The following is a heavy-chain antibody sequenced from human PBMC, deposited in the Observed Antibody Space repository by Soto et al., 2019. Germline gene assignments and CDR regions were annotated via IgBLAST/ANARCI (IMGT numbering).Heavy chain of an antibody. D-gene: IGHD3-10*01. CDR2: IVVGGGNT. V-gene: IGHV1-58*02. CDR3: AAESGGEYDAFDI. J-gene: IGHJ3*02. Sequence: SVKVSCKASGFTFTSSAMQWVRQARGQRLEWIGWIVVGGGNTNYAQKFQERVTITRDMSTSTAYMELSSLRSEDTAVYYCAAESGGEYDAFDIWGQGTMVTVSS. CDR1: GFTFTSSA.